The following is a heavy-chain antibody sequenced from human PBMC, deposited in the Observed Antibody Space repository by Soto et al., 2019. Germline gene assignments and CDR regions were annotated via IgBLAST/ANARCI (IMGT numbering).Heavy chain of an antibody. CDR3: VVSGYDPHFDY. J-gene: IGHJ4*02. Sequence: PSETLSLTCTVSGGSISSYYWSWIRQPPGKGLEWIGYIYYSGSTNYNPSLKSRVTISVDTSKNQFSLKLSSVTAADTAVYYCVVSGYDPHFDYWGQGTLVTVSS. D-gene: IGHD5-12*01. CDR1: GGSISSYY. CDR2: IYYSGST. V-gene: IGHV4-59*01.